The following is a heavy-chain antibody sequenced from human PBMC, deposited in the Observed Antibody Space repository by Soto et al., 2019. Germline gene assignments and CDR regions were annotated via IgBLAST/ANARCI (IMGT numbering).Heavy chain of an antibody. CDR2: ISYDGSNK. D-gene: IGHD6-13*01. J-gene: IGHJ6*02. CDR1: GFTFSSYA. Sequence: QVQLVESGGGVVQPGRSLRLSCAASGFTFSSYAMHWVRQAPGKGLEWVAVISYDGSNKYYADSVKGRFTISRDNSKNTLYLQMNSLRDEDTAVYYCARDLFYSSSWYNYGMDVWGQGTTVTVSS. V-gene: IGHV3-30-3*01. CDR3: ARDLFYSSSWYNYGMDV.